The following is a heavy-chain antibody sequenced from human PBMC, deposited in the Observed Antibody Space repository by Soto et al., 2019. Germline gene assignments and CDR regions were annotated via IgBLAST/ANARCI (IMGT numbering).Heavy chain of an antibody. CDR1: GGTFSSYT. CDR2: ITPTLNIA. V-gene: IGHV1-69*01. J-gene: IGHJ4*02. Sequence: QLQLVQSGAEVREPGSSVKVSCKASGGTFSSYTVIWVRQAPGQGLEWMGGITPTLNIAKYAEKFQGRVTITADESTSTVNMHLSSLRSEDTAGYFCARGYYSGSNPASFDYWGQGTRVAGSS. D-gene: IGHD1-26*01. CDR3: ARGYYSGSNPASFDY.